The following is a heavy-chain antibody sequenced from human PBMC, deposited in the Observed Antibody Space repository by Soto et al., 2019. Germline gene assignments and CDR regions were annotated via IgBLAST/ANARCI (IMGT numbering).Heavy chain of an antibody. CDR3: AYPGERITTVRGVMVPFGC. J-gene: IGHJ1*01. V-gene: IGHV1-69*13. CDR2: IIPIFGTA. Sequence: SVKVSCKASGGTFSSYAISWVRQAPGQGLEWMGGIIPIFGTANYAQKFQGRVTITADESTSTAYMELSSLRSEDTAVCYCAYPGERITTVRGVMVPFGCWRQGNRGTVAS. CDR1: GGTFSSYA. D-gene: IGHD3-10*01.